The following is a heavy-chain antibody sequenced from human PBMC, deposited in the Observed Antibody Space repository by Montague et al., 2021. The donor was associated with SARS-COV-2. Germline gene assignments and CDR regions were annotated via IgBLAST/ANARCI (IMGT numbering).Heavy chain of an antibody. CDR1: GVSITSTSYY. D-gene: IGHD3-10*01. V-gene: IGHV4-39*01. CDR3: ASEESRWSSGPGSGLPQPNWFDP. Sequence: SETLSLTCSVSGVSITSTSYYWGWIRQPPGMGLEWNGSVSFREITYYNPTLRSRVVMSVDTTTNQFYLKLSSVTAEDTAVYYCASEESRWSSGPGSGLPQPNWFDPWGQGTLVTVSS. J-gene: IGHJ5*02. CDR2: VSFREIT.